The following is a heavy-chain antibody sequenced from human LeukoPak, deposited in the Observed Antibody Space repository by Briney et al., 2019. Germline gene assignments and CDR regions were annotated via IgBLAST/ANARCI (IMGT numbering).Heavy chain of an antibody. CDR3: AREGIIAAADY. CDR2: ISSNGGST. D-gene: IGHD6-13*01. V-gene: IGHV3-64*01. CDR1: GFTFSSYA. J-gene: IGHJ4*02. Sequence: GGTLRLSCAASGFTFSSYAMSWVRQAPGKGLEYVSAISSNGGSTYYANSVKGRFIISRDNSKNTLYLQMGSLRAEDMAVYYCAREGIIAAADYWGQGTLVTVSS.